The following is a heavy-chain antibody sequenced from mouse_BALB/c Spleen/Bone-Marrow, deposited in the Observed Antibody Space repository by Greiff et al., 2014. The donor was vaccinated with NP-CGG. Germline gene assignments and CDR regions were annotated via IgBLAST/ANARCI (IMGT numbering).Heavy chain of an antibody. CDR3: ARHQRYYAMDY. V-gene: IGHV5-6*01. CDR2: ISSGGRNT. Sequence: EVKLVESGGDLVKPGGSLKLSPPPPPPPSSTHAIPSGRPTPDKTLEWVATISSGGRNTYYAGSVKGRFTISRDNAKNTLYLQMSSLKSEDTAMYYCARHQRYYAMDYWGQGTSVTVSS. CDR1: PPPSSTHA. J-gene: IGHJ4*01.